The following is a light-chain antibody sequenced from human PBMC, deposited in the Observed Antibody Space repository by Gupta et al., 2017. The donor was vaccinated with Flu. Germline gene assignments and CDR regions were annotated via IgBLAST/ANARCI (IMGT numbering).Light chain of an antibody. CDR1: QSLLDRDGNNY. CDR2: LRS. J-gene: IGKJ2*01. V-gene: IGKV2-28*01. CDR3: RQALQTPRT. Sequence: DIVMTQSPLSLPVTPGEPASISCRSSQSLLDRDGNNYLDWYLQKPGQSPQLLIYLRSNRPSGVPDRFSGSGSGTDFTLEISRVEAEDVGIYYCRQALQTPRTFGQGTMMEIK.